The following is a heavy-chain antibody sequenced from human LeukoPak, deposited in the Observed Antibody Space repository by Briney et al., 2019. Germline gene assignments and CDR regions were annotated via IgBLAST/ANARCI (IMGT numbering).Heavy chain of an antibody. J-gene: IGHJ6*03. CDR3: VRDLSYGSSWYNYMDV. CDR2: ISSSSVKI. D-gene: IGHD6-13*01. Sequence: GGALRLSCAASEFTFVRYAMSWVRQAPGEGREWGSYISSSSVKIGYADSVKGRFTLSRDNSKNSLYLQMESLRVEDTAVYYSVRDLSYGSSWYNYMDVWGKGATVTAS. CDR1: EFTFVRYA. V-gene: IGHV3-48*04.